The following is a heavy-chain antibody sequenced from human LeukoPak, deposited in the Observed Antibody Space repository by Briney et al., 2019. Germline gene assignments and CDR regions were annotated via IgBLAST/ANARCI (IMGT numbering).Heavy chain of an antibody. CDR1: GVSFSGYH. D-gene: IGHD5-18*01. Sequence: SETLSLTCAVYGVSFSGYHWRWIRQPPGKGPEWIGENNHSGRTNYNPSLKSRVTISVDTSKNQVSLKLSSVAAGGTAVYYCARGRIQLWSDPYGYWGQGTLVTVSS. V-gene: IGHV4-34*01. CDR3: ARGRIQLWSDPYGY. J-gene: IGHJ4*02. CDR2: NNHSGRT.